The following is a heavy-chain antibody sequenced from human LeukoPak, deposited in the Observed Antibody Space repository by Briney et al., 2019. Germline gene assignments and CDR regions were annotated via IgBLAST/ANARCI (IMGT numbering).Heavy chain of an antibody. CDR2: ISGSGGGT. J-gene: IGHJ4*02. D-gene: IGHD3-10*01. Sequence: GGSLRLSCAVSGITLSNYGMRWVRQAPGKLVEWVAGISGSGGGTKYADSVKGRFTISRDNSKNTLFLQMTSLRAEDTAVYFCAKRGVVIRVVLVGFHKEANYFESWGQGALVTVSS. CDR1: GITLSNYG. CDR3: AKRGVVIRVVLVGFHKEANYFES. V-gene: IGHV3-23*01.